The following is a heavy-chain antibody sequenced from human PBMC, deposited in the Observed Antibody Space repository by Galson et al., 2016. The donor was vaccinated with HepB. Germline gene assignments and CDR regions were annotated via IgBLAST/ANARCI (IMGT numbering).Heavy chain of an antibody. CDR2: ISYDGSKK. D-gene: IGHD5-24*01. CDR3: ARADGFNTPFFDS. V-gene: IGHV3-30*03. J-gene: IGHJ4*02. Sequence: SLRLSCAASAFTFSTYGMHWARQAPGKGLEWVAVISYDGSKKYYADSVKGRFTISRDNAKNSLYLQMDSLTAEDTAVYYCARADGFNTPFFDSWGQGTLVTVSS. CDR1: AFTFSTYG.